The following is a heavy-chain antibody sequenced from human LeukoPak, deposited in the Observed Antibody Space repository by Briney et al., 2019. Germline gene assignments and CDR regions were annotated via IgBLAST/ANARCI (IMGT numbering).Heavy chain of an antibody. CDR2: ISSSGSTI. CDR3: ARVGAIVVVPAAPFDY. D-gene: IGHD2-2*01. V-gene: IGHV3-11*01. CDR1: GFTFSDYY. J-gene: IGHJ4*02. Sequence: GGSLTLSCAASGFTFSDYYMSWIRQAPGKGLEWVSYISSSGSTIYYADSVKGRFTISRDNAKNSLYLQMNSLRAEDTAVYYCARVGAIVVVPAAPFDYWGQGTLVTVSS.